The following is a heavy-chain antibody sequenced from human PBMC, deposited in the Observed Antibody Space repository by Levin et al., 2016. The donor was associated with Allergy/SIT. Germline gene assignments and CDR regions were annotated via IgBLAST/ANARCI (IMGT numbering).Heavy chain of an antibody. V-gene: IGHV5-10-1*01. CDR1: GYSFTSYW. J-gene: IGHJ4*02. CDR2: INPSDSYN. Sequence: KVSCKGSGYSFTSYWISWVRQMPGRGLEWMGRINPSDSYNNYSPSFQGHVTISADMSINTAYLQWSSLRASDTAMYYCARGMFSYDSRGRPNIALADYWGQGTLVTVSS. CDR3: ARGMFSYDSRGRPNIALADY. D-gene: IGHD3-22*01.